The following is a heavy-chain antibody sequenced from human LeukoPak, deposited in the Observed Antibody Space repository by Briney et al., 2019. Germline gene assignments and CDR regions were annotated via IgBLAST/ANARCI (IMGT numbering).Heavy chain of an antibody. D-gene: IGHD1-20*01. V-gene: IGHV3-30*02. J-gene: IGHJ4*02. CDR2: IRSDGSNK. CDR3: ARAHNWKYGTFDY. CDR1: GFSFSSYG. Sequence: GGSLRLSCAASGFSFSSYGMHWVRQAPGKGLEWVAFIRSDGSNKYYADSVKGRFTISRDNSKLYLQMNSLRVEDTAVYYCARAHNWKYGTFDYWGQGTLVTVSS.